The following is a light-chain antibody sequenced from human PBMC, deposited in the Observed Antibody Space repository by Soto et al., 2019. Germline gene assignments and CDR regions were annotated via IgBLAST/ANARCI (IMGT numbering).Light chain of an antibody. Sequence: EIVITHSPATLSLSPGERARLSCRASQSVSSNLAWYQQKPGQAPRLLIYGASTRATGIPARFSGSVSGTEFTLTIISLQSEDFAVYYGQQYNNWRPWTFGQGTKVDIK. J-gene: IGKJ1*01. CDR2: GAS. CDR1: QSVSSN. CDR3: QQYNNWRPWT. V-gene: IGKV3-15*01.